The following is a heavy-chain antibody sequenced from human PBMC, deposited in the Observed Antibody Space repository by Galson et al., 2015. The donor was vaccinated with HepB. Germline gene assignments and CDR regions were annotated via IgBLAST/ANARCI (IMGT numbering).Heavy chain of an antibody. D-gene: IGHD4-17*01. CDR2: ISYDGSNK. Sequence: SLRLSCAASGFTSSSYGMHWVRQAPGKGLEWVAVISYDGSNKYYADSVKGRFTISRDNSKNTAYLQMNSLKTEDTAVYYCTRNGDYVNLGFDPWGQGTLVTVSS. V-gene: IGHV3-30*03. CDR3: TRNGDYVNLGFDP. J-gene: IGHJ5*02. CDR1: GFTSSSYG.